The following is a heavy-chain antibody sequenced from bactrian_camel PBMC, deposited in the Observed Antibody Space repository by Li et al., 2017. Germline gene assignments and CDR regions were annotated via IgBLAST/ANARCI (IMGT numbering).Heavy chain of an antibody. Sequence: HVQLVESGGGSVQAGGSLRLSCAASASRYGSYCMGWLRQAPGKEREGVAIIHTGGGRTYYADSVKGRATISQDIANRTVFLQLSSLESEDSAMYICAAGRRSGGDCQLKSTGYIYWGQGTQVTVS. D-gene: IGHD2*01. V-gene: IGHV3S1*01. CDR3: AAGRRSGGDCQLKSTGYIY. J-gene: IGHJ4*01. CDR1: ASRYGSYC. CDR2: IHTGGGRT.